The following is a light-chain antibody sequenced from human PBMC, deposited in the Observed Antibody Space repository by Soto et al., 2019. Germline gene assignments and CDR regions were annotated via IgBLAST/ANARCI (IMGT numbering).Light chain of an antibody. CDR2: DAS. J-gene: IGKJ4*01. CDR1: RSVNNF. Sequence: EIVLTQSPATLSLSPGERATLSCMATRSVNNFVAWYQQKPGQAPSLLISDASNRATGIPDRFSGSGSGTDFTLTINSLEPEDFAVYFCHQRAGWPPTFGGGTKVDIK. CDR3: HQRAGWPPT. V-gene: IGKV3-11*01.